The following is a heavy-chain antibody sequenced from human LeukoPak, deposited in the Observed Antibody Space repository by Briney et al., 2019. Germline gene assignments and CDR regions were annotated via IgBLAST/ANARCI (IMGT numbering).Heavy chain of an antibody. CDR2: IIPILGIA. J-gene: IGHJ4*02. D-gene: IGHD3-3*01. CDR1: GYTFTSYG. V-gene: IGHV1-69*04. Sequence: SVKVSCKASGYTFTSYGISWVRQAPGQGLEWMGRIIPILGIANYAQKFQGRVTITADKSTSTAYMELSSLRSEDTAVYYCASTIGADPYYFDYWGQGTLVTVSS. CDR3: ASTIGADPYYFDY.